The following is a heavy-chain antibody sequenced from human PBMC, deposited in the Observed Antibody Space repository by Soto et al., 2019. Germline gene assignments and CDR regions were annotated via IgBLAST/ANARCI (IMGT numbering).Heavy chain of an antibody. Sequence: EVQLLESGGGLVQPGGSLRLSCAASGFTFSSYAMSWVRQAPGKGLEWVSAISGTGVGTYYADSVKGRFTISRDNSKNTLYLQMNSLRAEDAAVYYCAKCMTTVTTFPFDIWGQGTMVTVSS. J-gene: IGHJ3*02. V-gene: IGHV3-23*01. CDR1: GFTFSSYA. CDR2: ISGTGVGT. CDR3: AKCMTTVTTFPFDI. D-gene: IGHD4-17*01.